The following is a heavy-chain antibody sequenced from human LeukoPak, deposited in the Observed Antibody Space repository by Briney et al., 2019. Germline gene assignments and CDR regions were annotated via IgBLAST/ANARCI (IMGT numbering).Heavy chain of an antibody. V-gene: IGHV1-69*05. CDR2: IIPIFGTA. CDR1: GGTFSSYA. CDR3: ARDRVKNIVVVTAPDY. D-gene: IGHD2-21*02. J-gene: IGHJ4*02. Sequence: GASVKVSRKASGGTFSSYAINWVRQAPGQGLEWMGRIIPIFGTANYAQKFQGRVTITTDESTSTAYMELRSLRSEDTAVYYCARDRVKNIVVVTAPDYWGQGTLVTVSS.